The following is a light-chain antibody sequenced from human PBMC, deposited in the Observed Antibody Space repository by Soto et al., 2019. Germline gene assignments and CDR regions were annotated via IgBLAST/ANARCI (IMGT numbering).Light chain of an antibody. Sequence: ELVLTQSPATLSLSPGERATLSCRASQSVSSYLAWYQQKPGQAPRLLIYDASNRATGIPARFSASGSGTDFTLTISSLEPEDFAVYYCQQRSNWITFGQGTRLEIK. CDR2: DAS. CDR1: QSVSSY. V-gene: IGKV3-11*01. J-gene: IGKJ5*01. CDR3: QQRSNWIT.